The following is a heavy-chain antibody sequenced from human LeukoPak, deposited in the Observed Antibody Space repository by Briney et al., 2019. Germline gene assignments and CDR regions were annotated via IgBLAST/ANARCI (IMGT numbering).Heavy chain of an antibody. CDR3: ARGLFLSGYLDAFDI. D-gene: IGHD3-22*01. CDR2: IYNDGRT. CDR1: GFTVSSNY. V-gene: IGHV3-53*01. Sequence: GGSLRLSCAASGFTVSSNYMSWVRQAPGKGLEWVSLIYNDGRTYYADSVKGRCTISRDNLKNVLYLQMNSLKVEDTALYYCARGLFLSGYLDAFDIWGQGTVVTVSS. J-gene: IGHJ3*02.